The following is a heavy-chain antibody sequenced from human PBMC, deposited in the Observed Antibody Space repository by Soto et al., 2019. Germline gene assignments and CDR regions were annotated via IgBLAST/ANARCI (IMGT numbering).Heavy chain of an antibody. V-gene: IGHV1-18*01. CDR2: ISAYNGNT. Sequence: QVQLVQSGAEVKKPGASVKVSCKASGYTFTSYGISWVRQAPGQGLEWMGWISAYNGNTNYAQKLQGRATMTTDTSTSPAYMELRSLRSDDTAVYYCARDLSSSWFPSYFDYWGQGTLVTVSS. D-gene: IGHD6-13*01. CDR3: ARDLSSSWFPSYFDY. CDR1: GYTFTSYG. J-gene: IGHJ4*02.